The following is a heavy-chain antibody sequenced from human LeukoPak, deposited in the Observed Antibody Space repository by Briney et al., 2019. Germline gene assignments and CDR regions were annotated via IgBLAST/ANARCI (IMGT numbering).Heavy chain of an antibody. D-gene: IGHD4-17*01. CDR2: IYYSGST. CDR1: GGSISSSSYY. Sequence: TSETLSLTCTVSGGSISSSSYYWGWIRQPPGKGLEWIGSIYYSGSTYYNPSLKSRVTISVDTSKNQFSLKLSSVTAADTAVYYCARKGYGDYNRNFHYWGQGTLVTVSS. V-gene: IGHV4-39*01. J-gene: IGHJ4*02. CDR3: ARKGYGDYNRNFHY.